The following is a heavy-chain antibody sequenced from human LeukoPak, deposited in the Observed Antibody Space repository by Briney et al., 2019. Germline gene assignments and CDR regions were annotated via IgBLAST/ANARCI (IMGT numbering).Heavy chain of an antibody. V-gene: IGHV1-2*06. J-gene: IGHJ5*02. CDR2: INPNSGGT. CDR3: ARIMGTGRGFP. Sequence: ASVKVSCTASGYTFTSYGISWVRQAPGQGLEWMGRINPNSGGTNYAQKFQGRVTVTRDTSISTAYMELSRLRSDDTAVYYCARIMGTGRGFPWGQGTLVTVSS. CDR1: GYTFTSYG. D-gene: IGHD2-8*02.